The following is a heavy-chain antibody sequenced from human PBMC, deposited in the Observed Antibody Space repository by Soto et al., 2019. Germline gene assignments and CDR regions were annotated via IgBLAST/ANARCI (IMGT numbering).Heavy chain of an antibody. CDR2: INSDGSTT. V-gene: IGHV3-74*01. Sequence: EVQLVESGGGVIQPGRSLRLSCAASGFTFTSYWMHWVRQVPGQGLVWVSRINSDGSTTSYADSVEGRFTISRGNGKKTLYLQMNRLRAEDTAVYYCARVGIGAYHFDCWGQGALVTVAS. J-gene: IGHJ4*02. CDR1: GFTFTSYW. D-gene: IGHD3-16*01. CDR3: ARVGIGAYHFDC.